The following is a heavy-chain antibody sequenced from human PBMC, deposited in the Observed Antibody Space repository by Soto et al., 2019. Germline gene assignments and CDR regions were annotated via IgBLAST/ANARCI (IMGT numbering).Heavy chain of an antibody. J-gene: IGHJ6*02. Sequence: PGGSLRLSCVASGFSVESDYMTWVRQAPGKGLEWVSGMYTTSLAYYADSVNGRFTISRDNSKNTHFLQMNGLRPEDTDVYYCERDSSLTRHGLEVWGQGTTVTVSS. V-gene: IGHV3-53*01. CDR3: ERDSSLTRHGLEV. D-gene: IGHD4-17*01. CDR2: MYTTSLA. CDR1: GFSVESDY.